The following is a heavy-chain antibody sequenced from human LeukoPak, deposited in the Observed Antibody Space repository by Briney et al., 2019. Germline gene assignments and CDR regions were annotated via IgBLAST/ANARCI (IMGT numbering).Heavy chain of an antibody. J-gene: IGHJ4*02. CDR2: IRHDGNIK. D-gene: IGHD3-22*01. CDR3: AKGRYYDNSGYPIDY. V-gene: IGHV3-30*02. Sequence: QTGGSLRPSCAASGFTFSSYDMHWVRQAPGKGLEWVAFIRHDGNIKYFADSVKGRFTISRDTSKNTLYLQMNSLRAEDTAVYYCAKGRYYDNSGYPIDYWGQGTPVTVSS. CDR1: GFTFSSYD.